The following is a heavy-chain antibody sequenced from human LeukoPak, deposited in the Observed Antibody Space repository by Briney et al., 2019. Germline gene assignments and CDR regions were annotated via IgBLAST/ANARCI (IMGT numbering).Heavy chain of an antibody. J-gene: IGHJ5*02. Sequence: SETLSLTCTVSGGSISSYYWGWIRQPPGKGLESIGYIHYTGSTNYNPSLKSRATISVDTSKNQFSLKLSSVTAADTAIYYCARGGYYGSGNDFRFDPWGQGTLVTVSS. CDR2: IHYTGST. CDR3: ARGGYYGSGNDFRFDP. D-gene: IGHD3-10*01. CDR1: GGSISSYY. V-gene: IGHV4-59*01.